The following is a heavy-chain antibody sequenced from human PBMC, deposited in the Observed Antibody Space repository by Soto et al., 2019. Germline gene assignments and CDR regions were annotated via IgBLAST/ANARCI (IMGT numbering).Heavy chain of an antibody. D-gene: IGHD6-6*01. CDR3: AKGSASGRPYYFDY. V-gene: IGHV3-23*01. Sequence: GGSLRLSCAASGFTFRSYVMSWVRQAPGKGLEWVSALSGSDFTYYADSVKGRFTISRDNFKSTLYLQMNSLRDDDSSVYYCAKGSASGRPYYFDYWGQGTLVTVSS. J-gene: IGHJ4*02. CDR1: GFTFRSYV. CDR2: LSGSDFT.